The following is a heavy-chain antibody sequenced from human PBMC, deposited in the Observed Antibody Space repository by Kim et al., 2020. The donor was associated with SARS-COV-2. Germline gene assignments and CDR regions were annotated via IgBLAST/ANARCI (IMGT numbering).Heavy chain of an antibody. CDR3: ARGAMYYDYVWGSYRYNPPGAY. Sequence: ASVKVSCKASGYTFTSYAMHWVRQAPGQRLEWMGWINAGNGNTKYSQKFQGRVTITRDTSASTAYMELSSLRSEDTAVYYCARGAMYYDYVWGSYRYNPPGAYCGQGTLVTVSS. CDR1: GYTFTSYA. D-gene: IGHD3-16*02. V-gene: IGHV1-3*01. J-gene: IGHJ4*02. CDR2: INAGNGNT.